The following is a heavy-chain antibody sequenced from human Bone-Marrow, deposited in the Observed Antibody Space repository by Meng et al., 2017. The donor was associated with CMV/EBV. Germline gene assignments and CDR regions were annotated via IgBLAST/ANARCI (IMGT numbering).Heavy chain of an antibody. CDR1: GFSLSNARMG. J-gene: IGHJ5*02. V-gene: IGHV2-26*01. Sequence: QVTLKESGPVLVKPTEPLTLTCTVSGFSLSNARMGVSWIRQPPGKALEWLAHIFSNDEKSYSTSLKSRLTISKDTSKSQVVLTMTNMDPVDTATYYCARIRIARRPNWFDPWGQGTLVTVSS. CDR3: ARIRIARRPNWFDP. D-gene: IGHD6-13*01. CDR2: IFSNDEK.